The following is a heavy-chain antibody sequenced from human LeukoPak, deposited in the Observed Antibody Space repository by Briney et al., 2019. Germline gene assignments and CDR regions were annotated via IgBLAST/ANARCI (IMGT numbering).Heavy chain of an antibody. Sequence: PGGSLRLSCAASGFTFSSYAMSWVRQAPGKGLEWVSSIRVGGETHYADSVKGRFTISRDNSENTLYLQMSGLRVEDTAVYHCAKGTGDAGYYFDYWGQGTLVTVSS. V-gene: IGHV3-23*01. CDR2: IRVGGET. J-gene: IGHJ4*02. CDR3: AKGTGDAGYYFDY. CDR1: GFTFSSYA. D-gene: IGHD7-27*01.